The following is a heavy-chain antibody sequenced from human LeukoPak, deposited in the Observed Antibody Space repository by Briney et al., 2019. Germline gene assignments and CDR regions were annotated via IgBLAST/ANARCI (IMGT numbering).Heavy chain of an antibody. CDR3: ARDLRGNNWFDP. D-gene: IGHD3-10*01. V-gene: IGHV1-69*13. J-gene: IGHJ5*02. CDR2: IIPIFGTA. CDR1: GGTFSIYA. Sequence: ASVNVSCKASGGTFSIYAISWVRQAPGQGLEWMGGIIPIFGTANYAQKFQGRVTITADESTSTAYMELSSLRSEDTAVYYCARDLRGNNWFDPWGQGTLVTVSS.